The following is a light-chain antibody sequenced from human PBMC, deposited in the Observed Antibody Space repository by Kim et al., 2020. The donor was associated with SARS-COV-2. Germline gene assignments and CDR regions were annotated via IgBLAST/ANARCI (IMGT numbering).Light chain of an antibody. CDR3: CSYTGSYTFI. Sequence: GQYVTTACRGTGSEVGYYNYVAWYQHNPGQAHRLIIYDVTKRPSEVRDRFSGSKSDNTASLTISGLQAEDEGVYYCCSYTGSYTFIFGGGTQLTVL. CDR1: GSEVGYYNY. CDR2: DVT. J-gene: IGLJ2*01. V-gene: IGLV2-11*01.